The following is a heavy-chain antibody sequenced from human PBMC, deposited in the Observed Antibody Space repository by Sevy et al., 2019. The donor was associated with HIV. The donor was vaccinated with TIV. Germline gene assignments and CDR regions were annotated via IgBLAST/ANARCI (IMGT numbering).Heavy chain of an antibody. D-gene: IGHD3-3*01. J-gene: IGHJ6*03. V-gene: IGHV3-21*01. CDR3: ARDLRNYDFWSGSTYMDV. CDR2: ISSSSSYI. CDR1: GFSLSTYG. Sequence: GGSLRLSCEASGFSLSTYGMNWVRQAPGKGLEWVSSISSSSSYIYYADSVKGRFTISRDNAKNSLYLQMNSLRAEDTAVYYCARDLRNYDFWSGSTYMDVWGRGTTVTVSS.